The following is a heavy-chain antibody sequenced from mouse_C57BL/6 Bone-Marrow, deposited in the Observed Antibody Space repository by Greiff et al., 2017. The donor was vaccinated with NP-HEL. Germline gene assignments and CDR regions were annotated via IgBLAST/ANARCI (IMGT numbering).Heavy chain of an antibody. CDR3: ARGEYYGSSYGYFDV. CDR1: GFYIKNTY. CDR2: IDPANGNT. D-gene: IGHD1-1*01. Sequence: EVQLQQSVAELVRPGASVKLSCTASGFYIKNTYMHWVKQRPEQGLEWIGRIDPANGNTKYAPKFQGKATITADTSSNTAFLQLSSLTSEDTAIYYCARGEYYGSSYGYFDVWGKGTTVTVSS. V-gene: IGHV14-3*01. J-gene: IGHJ1*03.